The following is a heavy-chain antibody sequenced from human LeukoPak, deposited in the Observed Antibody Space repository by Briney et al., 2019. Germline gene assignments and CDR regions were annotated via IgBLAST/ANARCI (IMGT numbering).Heavy chain of an antibody. Sequence: PGGSLRLSCAASGFTVSGNYMSWVRQAPGKGLGWVSVIYSGGSTYYADSVKGRFTISRDNSKNTLYLQMNSLRAEDTAVYYCARYYYDSSGYYFRRNYYYGMDVWGQGTTVTVSS. J-gene: IGHJ6*02. CDR3: ARYYYDSSGYYFRRNYYYGMDV. CDR1: GFTVSGNY. V-gene: IGHV3-53*01. D-gene: IGHD3-22*01. CDR2: IYSGGST.